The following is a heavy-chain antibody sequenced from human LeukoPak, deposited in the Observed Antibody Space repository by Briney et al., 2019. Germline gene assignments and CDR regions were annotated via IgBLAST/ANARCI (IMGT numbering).Heavy chain of an antibody. J-gene: IGHJ4*02. CDR2: INHSGST. CDR3: ARGYGHFDY. CDR1: GGSFSGYY. D-gene: IGHD4-17*01. Sequence: SETLSLTCAVYGGSFSGYYWSWIRQPPGKGLEWIGEINHSGSTNYNPSLKSRVTITVDTSKNQFSLKLSSVTAADTAVYYCARGYGHFDYWGQGTLVTVSS. V-gene: IGHV4-34*01.